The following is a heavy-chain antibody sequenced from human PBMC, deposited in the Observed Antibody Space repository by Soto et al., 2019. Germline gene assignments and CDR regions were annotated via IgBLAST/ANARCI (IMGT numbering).Heavy chain of an antibody. CDR2: IYHTGRT. D-gene: IGHD1-7*01. V-gene: IGHV4-30-2*01. J-gene: IGHJ5*02. CDR3: ARGLELRLGHGGWFDP. Sequence: QLQLQESGSGLVKPSQTLSLTCAVSGGSISSGGFSWSWIRQPPGKGLEWIGYIYHTGRTHFNPSIKRRLTISVDRSQNQFSLKLSSVPAAGTAVYYCARGLELRLGHGGWFDPWGHGTLVTVSS. CDR1: GGSISSGGFS.